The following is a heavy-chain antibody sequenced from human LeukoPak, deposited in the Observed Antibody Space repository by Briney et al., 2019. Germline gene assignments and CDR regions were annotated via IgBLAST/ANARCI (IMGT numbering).Heavy chain of an antibody. D-gene: IGHD6-13*01. CDR1: GFTFSGYA. CDR3: AKSHASIWNVYDY. V-gene: IGHV3-23*01. J-gene: IGHJ4*02. Sequence: GGSLKLSCAASGFTFSGYAMSWVRLAPGEGLEWVSAITAGGDSTYYAESVKGRFTISRDNLKNMVFLQMSTLRAEHTAIYYCAKSHASIWNVYDYWGQGTLVTVSS. CDR2: ITAGGDST.